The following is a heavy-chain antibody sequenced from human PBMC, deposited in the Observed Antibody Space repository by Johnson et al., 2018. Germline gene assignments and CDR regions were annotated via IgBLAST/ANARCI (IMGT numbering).Heavy chain of an antibody. D-gene: IGHD6-13*01. CDR3: AKGVYSSSWGAFDI. J-gene: IGHJ3*02. V-gene: IGHV3-30*18. CDR2: ISYDGSNK. Sequence: QVQLVQSGGGVVQPGRSLRLSCAASGFTFSSYGMHWVRQAPGKGLERVAVISYDGSNKYYADSVKGRFTISRDNSKNTLYLQMNSRRAEDTAVYYCAKGVYSSSWGAFDIWGQGTMVTVSS. CDR1: GFTFSSYG.